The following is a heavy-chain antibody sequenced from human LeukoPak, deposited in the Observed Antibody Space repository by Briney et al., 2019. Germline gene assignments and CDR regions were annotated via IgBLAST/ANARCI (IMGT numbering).Heavy chain of an antibody. CDR1: GYTFTTNA. V-gene: IGHV1-3*01. D-gene: IGHD3-16*01. J-gene: IGHJ6*02. CDR3: ARVGPAAYGMDV. CDR2: INAGNGNT. Sequence: ASVKVSCKASGYTFTTNATHWVRQAPGQRLEWMGWINAGNGNTKYSQKFQGRVTITSDTSASTAYMELSSLRSEDTAVYYCARVGPAAYGMDVWGQGTTATVSS.